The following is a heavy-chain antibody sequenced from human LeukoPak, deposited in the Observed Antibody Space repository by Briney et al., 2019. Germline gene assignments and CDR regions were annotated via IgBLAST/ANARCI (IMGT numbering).Heavy chain of an antibody. V-gene: IGHV3-7*03. CDR1: GFTFSSYW. J-gene: IGHJ4*02. Sequence: GGSLRLSCAASGFTFSSYWMSWVRQAPGKGLEWVANIKQDGSEKYYVDSVKGRFTISRDNAKNSLYLQKNSLRAEDTAVYYCARVKHGGGGVIADPYFDYWGQGTLVTVSS. CDR2: IKQDGSEK. D-gene: IGHD3-16*02. CDR3: ARVKHGGGGVIADPYFDY.